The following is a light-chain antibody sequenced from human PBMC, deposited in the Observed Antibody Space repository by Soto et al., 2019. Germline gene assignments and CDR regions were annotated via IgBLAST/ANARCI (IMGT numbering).Light chain of an antibody. Sequence: QSALTQPASVSGSPGQSITISCTGTSSDVDGYNYVTWYQQHPGKAPKLMIYDVSNRPSGVSNRYSGSKSGNTASLSIFGFLAEDEADYFCSSYTSSSTPCVFGTGTKVTVL. V-gene: IGLV2-14*01. CDR3: SSYTSSSTPCV. CDR2: DVS. J-gene: IGLJ1*01. CDR1: SSDVDGYNY.